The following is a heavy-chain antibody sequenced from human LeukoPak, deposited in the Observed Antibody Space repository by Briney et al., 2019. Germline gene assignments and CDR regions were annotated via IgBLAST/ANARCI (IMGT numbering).Heavy chain of an antibody. CDR1: GFTFSSYC. J-gene: IGHJ4*02. V-gene: IGHV3-7*01. D-gene: IGHD4-23*01. Sequence: PRGSLRLSCAASGFTFSSYCMSWVRQAPGKGLEWVANIKQDGSEKYYVDSVKGRFTISRDNAKNSLYLQMNSLRAEDTAVYYCARDRSPGGKALWVYWGQGTLVTVSS. CDR3: ARDRSPGGKALWVY. CDR2: IKQDGSEK.